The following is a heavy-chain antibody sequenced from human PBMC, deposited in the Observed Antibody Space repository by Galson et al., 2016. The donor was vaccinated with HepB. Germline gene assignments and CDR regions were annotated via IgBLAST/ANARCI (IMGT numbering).Heavy chain of an antibody. Sequence: CAISGDSVSRDTAAWNWIRQSPSRGLEWLGRTYYRSKFYNEYSGSVRSRITINADTAKNHFSLHLDSVTPDDTAVYYCAREEYSSGWPLNWYFDLWGRGTLVTVSS. J-gene: IGHJ2*01. D-gene: IGHD6-19*01. CDR3: AREEYSSGWPLNWYFDL. V-gene: IGHV6-1*01. CDR1: GDSVSRDTAA. CDR2: TYYRSKFYN.